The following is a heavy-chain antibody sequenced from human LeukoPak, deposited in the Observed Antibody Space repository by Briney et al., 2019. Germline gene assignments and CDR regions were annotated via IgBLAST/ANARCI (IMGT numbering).Heavy chain of an antibody. V-gene: IGHV3-30-3*01. CDR2: ISYDGSNK. CDR3: ASFPSDDYDVWSGYYRPAGINC. Sequence: PGGSLRLSCAASGFTFSSYAMHWVRQAPGKGLEWVAVISYDGSNKYYADSVKGRFTISGDSSKNTLYLQMNSLRAEDTAVYYCASFPSDDYDVWSGYYRPAGINCWGQGTLVTVSS. CDR1: GFTFSSYA. J-gene: IGHJ4*02. D-gene: IGHD3-3*01.